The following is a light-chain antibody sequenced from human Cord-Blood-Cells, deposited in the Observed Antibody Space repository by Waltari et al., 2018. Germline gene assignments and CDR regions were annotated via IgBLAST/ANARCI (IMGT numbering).Light chain of an antibody. CDR3: QSYDSSLSGSV. J-gene: IGLJ3*02. CDR1: SSTIGAGYD. CDR2: GNS. V-gene: IGLV1-40*01. Sequence: QSVLTQPPAVSGAPGQTVTISCTGSSSTIGAGYDVHWYHQLPGTAPKLLIYGNSNRPSGVPDRFSGSKSGTSASLAITGLQAEDEADYYCQSYDSSLSGSVFGGGTKLTVL.